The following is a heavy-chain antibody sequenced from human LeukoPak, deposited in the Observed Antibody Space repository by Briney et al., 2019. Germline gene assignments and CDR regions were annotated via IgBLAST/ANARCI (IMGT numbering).Heavy chain of an antibody. D-gene: IGHD5-24*01. CDR3: AGDGYNSRRFFDY. J-gene: IGHJ4*02. CDR1: GNTFNAYY. CDR2: INPNSGGS. V-gene: IGHV1-2*02. Sequence: ASVKVSCKTSGNTFNAYYMHWVRQAPGQGLEWMGWINPNSGGSNYAQKFQGRVTMTSDTSINTAYMELSRLISDDTAVYYCAGDGYNSRRFFDYWGQGTLVTVSS.